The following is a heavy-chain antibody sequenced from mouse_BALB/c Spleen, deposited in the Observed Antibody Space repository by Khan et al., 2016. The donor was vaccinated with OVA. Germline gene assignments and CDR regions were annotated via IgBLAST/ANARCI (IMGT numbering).Heavy chain of an antibody. CDR3: ARGGYGGFAY. CDR2: IDPYNGGI. Sequence: EVQLQESGPELVKPGASVKVSCKASGYAFTSYIMYWVKQSHGKSLEWIGYIDPYNGGISTNQKFKGKAKLIVDKSSTTAYMHLNSLTSEDSAVYYCARGGYGGFAYWGQGTLVTVSA. D-gene: IGHD2-2*01. J-gene: IGHJ3*01. V-gene: IGHV1S135*01. CDR1: GYAFTSYI.